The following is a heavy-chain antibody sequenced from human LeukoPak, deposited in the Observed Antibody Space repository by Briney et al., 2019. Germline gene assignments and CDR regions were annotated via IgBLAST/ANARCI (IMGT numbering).Heavy chain of an antibody. CDR2: ISAYNGNT. CDR1: GYTFTSYG. J-gene: IGHJ4*02. V-gene: IGHV1-18*01. D-gene: IGHD3-22*01. Sequence: ASVKVSCKASGYTFTSYGISWVRQAPGQGLEWMGWISAYNGNTNYAQKLQGRVTMTTDTSTSTAYMELRSLRSDDTAVYYCARDLTSYYDLVSPFDYWGQGTLVTVFS. CDR3: ARDLTSYYDLVSPFDY.